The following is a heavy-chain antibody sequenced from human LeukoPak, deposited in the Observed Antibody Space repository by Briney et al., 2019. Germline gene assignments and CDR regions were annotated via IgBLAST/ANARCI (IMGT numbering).Heavy chain of an antibody. J-gene: IGHJ4*02. V-gene: IGHV4-39*07. CDR3: ARVRGAAAGMGDY. CDR1: GGSIRSSTYY. Sequence: SETLSLTCTVSGGSIRSSTYYWGWIRQPPGKGLEWIGSIYHSGSTYYNPSLKSRVTISVDTSKNQFSLKLSSVTAADTAVYYCARVRGAAAGMGDYWGQGTLVTVSS. CDR2: IYHSGST. D-gene: IGHD6-13*01.